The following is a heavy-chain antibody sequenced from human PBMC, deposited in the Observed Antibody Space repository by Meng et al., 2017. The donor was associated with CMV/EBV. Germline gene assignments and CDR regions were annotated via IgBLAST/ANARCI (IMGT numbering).Heavy chain of an antibody. D-gene: IGHD2/OR15-2a*01. CDR1: GGTFSSYA. V-gene: IGHV1-69*05. CDR2: IIPIFGTA. CDR3: VFSISPAFDY. Sequence: SVKVSCKASGGTFSSYAISWVRQAPGQGLEWMGGIIPIFGTANYAQKFQGRVTITTDESTSTAYMELSSLRSEDTAVYYCVFSISPAFDYWGQGTLVTVSS. J-gene: IGHJ4*02.